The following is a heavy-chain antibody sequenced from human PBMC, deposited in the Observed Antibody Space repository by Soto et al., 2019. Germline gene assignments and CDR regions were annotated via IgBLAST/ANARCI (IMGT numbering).Heavy chain of an antibody. V-gene: IGHV3-23*01. CDR3: AKYLTGYYLYHYYGLDV. CDR2: ISGSGGST. D-gene: IGHD3-9*01. CDR1: GFTFSSYA. Sequence: PGGSLRLSCAASGFTFSSYAMSWVRQAPGKGLEWVSAISGSGGSTYYADSVKGRFTISRDNSKNTLYLQMNSLRAEDTAVYYCAKYLTGYYLYHYYGLDVWGQGTTVTVSS. J-gene: IGHJ6*02.